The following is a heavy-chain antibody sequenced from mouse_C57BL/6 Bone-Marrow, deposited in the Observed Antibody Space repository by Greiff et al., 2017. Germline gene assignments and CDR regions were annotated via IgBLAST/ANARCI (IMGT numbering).Heavy chain of an antibody. Sequence: QVQLQQSGAELARPGASVKLSCKASGYTFTSYGISWVKQRTGQGLEWIGEIYPSSGNTYYNETFKGKATLTAAKSSSTAYMELRSLTSEDSAVYFCARRGDGYYPDYWGQGTTLTVSS. CDR2: IYPSSGNT. J-gene: IGHJ2*01. D-gene: IGHD2-3*01. V-gene: IGHV1-81*01. CDR3: ARRGDGYYPDY. CDR1: GYTFTSYG.